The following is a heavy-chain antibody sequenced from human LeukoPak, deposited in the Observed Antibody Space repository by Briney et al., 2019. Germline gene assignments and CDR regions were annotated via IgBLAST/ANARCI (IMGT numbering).Heavy chain of an antibody. J-gene: IGHJ4*02. CDR2: ISSSSSYI. D-gene: IGHD4-17*01. Sequence: PGGSLRLSCAASGFTFSSYSMNWVRQAPGKGLEWVSSISSSSSYIYYADSVKGRFTISRDNAKNSLYLQMNSLRAEDTAVYYCARDSGGYGDYDYWGQGTLVTVSS. CDR1: GFTFSSYS. V-gene: IGHV3-21*01. CDR3: ARDSGGYGDYDY.